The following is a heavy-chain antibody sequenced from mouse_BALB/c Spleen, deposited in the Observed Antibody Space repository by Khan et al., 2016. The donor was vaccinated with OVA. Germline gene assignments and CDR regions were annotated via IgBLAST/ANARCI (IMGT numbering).Heavy chain of an antibody. CDR1: GFSLTDYN. D-gene: IGHD1-1*02. CDR3: ARDGSYIDRGFAY. CDR2: IWGDGST. Sequence: QVQLKQSGPGLVAPSQSLYITCTVSGFSLTDYNVNWVRQPPGKGLEWLGMIWGDGSTDYTSALKSRLSISTDNSKSQVFLRMNNLQTDDTARYYWARDGSYIDRGFAYWGQGTLVTVSA. V-gene: IGHV2-6-7*01. J-gene: IGHJ3*01.